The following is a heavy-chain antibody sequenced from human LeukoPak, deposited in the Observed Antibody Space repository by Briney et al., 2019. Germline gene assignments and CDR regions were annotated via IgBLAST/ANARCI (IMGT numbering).Heavy chain of an antibody. V-gene: IGHV1-8*01. CDR3: ARNPEFYYDSSGYLPGDY. CDR2: MNPNSGNT. D-gene: IGHD3-22*01. J-gene: IGHJ4*02. CDR1: GYTFTSYD. Sequence: ASVKVSCRASGYTFTSYDINWVRQDTGQGLEWMGWMNPNSGNTGYAQKFQGRVTMTRNTSISTAYMELSSLRSEDTAVYYCARNPEFYYDSSGYLPGDYWGQGTLVTVSS.